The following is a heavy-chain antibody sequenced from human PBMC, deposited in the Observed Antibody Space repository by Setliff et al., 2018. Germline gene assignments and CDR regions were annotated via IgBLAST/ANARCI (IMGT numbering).Heavy chain of an antibody. CDR2: INRSGSII. CDR3: ASPQAVGNYLGH. Sequence: PGGSLRLSCAASGFTFSNSEMNWVRQAPGKGLEWIAFINRSGSIIYYVDSVKCRFTVSRDNAKNSLYLQMNSLSAEDTAIYYLASPQAVGNYLGHWGQGTLVTVSS. J-gene: IGHJ4*02. CDR1: GFTFSNSE. V-gene: IGHV3-48*03. D-gene: IGHD6-19*01.